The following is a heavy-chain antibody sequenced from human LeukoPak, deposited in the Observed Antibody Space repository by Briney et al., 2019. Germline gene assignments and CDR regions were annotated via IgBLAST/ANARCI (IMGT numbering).Heavy chain of an antibody. Sequence: GGSLRLSCAASGFTFSSYGMHWVRQAPGKGLEWVAVISYDGSNKYYADSVKGRFTISRDNSKNTLYLQMNSVRAEDTAVYYCAKDRLISAFTPSDYWGQGTLVTVSS. CDR1: GFTFSSYG. CDR3: AKDRLISAFTPSDY. D-gene: IGHD3-3*02. J-gene: IGHJ4*02. V-gene: IGHV3-30*18. CDR2: ISYDGSNK.